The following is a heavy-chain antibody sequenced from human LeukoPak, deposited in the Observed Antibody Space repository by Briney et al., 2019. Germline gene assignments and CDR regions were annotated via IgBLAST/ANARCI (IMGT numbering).Heavy chain of an antibody. Sequence: SETLSLTCTVSGYSINSGYYWVWIRQPPGKGLEWIGSIYRSGSTNYNPSLKSRVTISVDTSKNQFSLKVSSVTAADTAVYYCAGRYSYGYVGYWGQGTLVTVSS. J-gene: IGHJ4*02. V-gene: IGHV4-38-2*02. CDR2: IYRSGST. D-gene: IGHD5-18*01. CDR3: AGRYSYGYVGY. CDR1: GYSINSGYY.